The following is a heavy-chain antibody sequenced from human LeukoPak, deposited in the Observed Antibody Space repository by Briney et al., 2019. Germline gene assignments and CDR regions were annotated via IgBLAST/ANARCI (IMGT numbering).Heavy chain of an antibody. CDR1: GFTFSSYS. V-gene: IGHV3-21*01. CDR3: ARDYYDSRNAFDI. J-gene: IGHJ3*02. D-gene: IGHD3-22*01. CDR2: ISSSSSYI. Sequence: PGGSLRLSCAASGFTFSSYSMNWVRQAPGKGLELLSSISSSSSYIYYADSVKGRFTISRDNDKNTLYLQMNSLRAEDTAVYYCARDYYDSRNAFDIWGQGTMVTVSS.